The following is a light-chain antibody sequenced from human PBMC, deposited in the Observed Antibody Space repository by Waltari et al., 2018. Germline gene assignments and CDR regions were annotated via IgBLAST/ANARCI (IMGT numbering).Light chain of an antibody. V-gene: IGKV1-39*01. CDR2: AAS. Sequence: DIQMTQSPSSLSASVGDRVTITCRASQTISYYLNWYQQKPGKAPKLLIYAASTLQNGVPSTFSGSGSGTDFILTISSLQPEDFAIYYCQQSYSTPPTFGGGTKVEMK. CDR3: QQSYSTPPT. CDR1: QTISYY. J-gene: IGKJ4*01.